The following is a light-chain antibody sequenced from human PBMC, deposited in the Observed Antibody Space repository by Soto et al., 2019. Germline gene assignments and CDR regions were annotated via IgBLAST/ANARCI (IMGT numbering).Light chain of an antibody. CDR1: SGHSGYI. V-gene: IGLV4-60*02. CDR2: LEGTGTY. CDR3: ETWDSNTRG. Sequence: QSVLTQSSSASASLGSSVKLTCTLSSGHSGYIIAWHQQQPGKAPRYLMKLEGTGTYNKGSGVPDRFSGSSSGADRYLTISNLQFEDEADYYCETWDSNTRGFGGGTKLTVL. J-gene: IGLJ3*02.